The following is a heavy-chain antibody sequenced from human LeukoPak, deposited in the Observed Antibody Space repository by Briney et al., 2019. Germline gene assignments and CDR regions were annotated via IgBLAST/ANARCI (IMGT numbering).Heavy chain of an antibody. D-gene: IGHD2-2*01. V-gene: IGHV5-51*01. Sequence: GESLKISCKGSGYSFTSYWIGWVRQMPGKGLEWMGIIYPGDSDTRYGPSFQGQVTISADKSISTAYLQWSSLKASDTAMYYCARPRRDCSSTSCSRYYYYYMDVWGKGTTVTVSS. J-gene: IGHJ6*03. CDR1: GYSFTSYW. CDR2: IYPGDSDT. CDR3: ARPRRDCSSTSCSRYYYYYMDV.